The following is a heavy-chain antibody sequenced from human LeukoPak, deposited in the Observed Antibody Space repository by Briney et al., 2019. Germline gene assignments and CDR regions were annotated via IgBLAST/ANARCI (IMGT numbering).Heavy chain of an antibody. V-gene: IGHV4-4*07. CDR2: IYTSGST. CDR3: AREDQIFGVVIANYFDY. D-gene: IGHD3-3*01. Sequence: PSETLSLTCTVSGGSISSYYWSWIRQPAGKGLEWIGRIYTSGSTNYNPSLKSRVTMSVDTSKNQFSLKLSSVTAADTAVYYCAREDQIFGVVIANYFDYWGQGTLVTVSS. J-gene: IGHJ4*02. CDR1: GGSISSYY.